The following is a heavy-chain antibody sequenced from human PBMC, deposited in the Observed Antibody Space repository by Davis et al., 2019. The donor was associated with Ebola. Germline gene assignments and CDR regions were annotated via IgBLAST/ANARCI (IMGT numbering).Heavy chain of an antibody. CDR1: GYTFTSYG. D-gene: IGHD5-24*01. CDR2: MNPNSGNT. Sequence: ASVKVSCKASGYTFTSYGISWVRQAPGQGLEWMGWMNPNSGNTGYAQKFQGRATMTRNTSISTAYMELSSLRSEDTAVYYCARGTTRWLRSTDYWGQGTLVTVSS. J-gene: IGHJ4*02. CDR3: ARGTTRWLRSTDY. V-gene: IGHV1-8*02.